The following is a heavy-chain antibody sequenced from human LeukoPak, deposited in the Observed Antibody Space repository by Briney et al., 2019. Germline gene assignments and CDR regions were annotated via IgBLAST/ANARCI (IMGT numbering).Heavy chain of an antibody. D-gene: IGHD6-13*01. V-gene: IGHV5-51*01. Sequence: GESLKISCKSSGYSFPNYWIGWVRQMPGKGLEWMGIIYPGDSDTRYSPSFQGQVTISADKSISTAYLQWSSLKASDTAMYYCARRAAAEYYFDYWGQGTLVTVSS. CDR3: ARRAAAEYYFDY. CDR2: IYPGDSDT. J-gene: IGHJ4*02. CDR1: GYSFPNYW.